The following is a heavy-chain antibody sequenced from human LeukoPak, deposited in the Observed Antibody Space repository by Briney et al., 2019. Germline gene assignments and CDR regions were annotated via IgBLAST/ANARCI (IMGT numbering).Heavy chain of an antibody. CDR2: IKSKTDGGTT. V-gene: IGHV3-15*01. CDR3: TTLPYGDYYYYGMDV. CDR1: GFTFSNAW. Sequence: GGSLRLSCAASGFTFSNAWMSWVRQAPGKGLEWVGRIKSKTDGGTTDYAAPVKGRFTISRDDSKHTLYLQMNSLKTEDTAVYYCTTLPYGDYYYYGMDVWGQGTTVTVSS. J-gene: IGHJ6*02. D-gene: IGHD4-17*01.